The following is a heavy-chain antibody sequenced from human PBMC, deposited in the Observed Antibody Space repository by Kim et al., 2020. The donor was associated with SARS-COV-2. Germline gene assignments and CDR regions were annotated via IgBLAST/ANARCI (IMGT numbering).Heavy chain of an antibody. J-gene: IGHJ6*02. Sequence: SEKGRFPISRDNAMNSFYLQMNSLTTGDTAVYYCARGGNGWPRDSYGMDVWGQGTTVTVSS. V-gene: IGHV3-13*01. D-gene: IGHD5-12*01. CDR3: ARGGNGWPRDSYGMDV.